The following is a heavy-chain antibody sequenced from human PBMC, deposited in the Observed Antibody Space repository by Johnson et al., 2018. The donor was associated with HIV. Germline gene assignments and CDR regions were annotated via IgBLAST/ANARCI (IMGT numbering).Heavy chain of an antibody. J-gene: IGHJ3*02. Sequence: VQLVESGGGLVQPGGSLRLSCAASGFTFSSYAMSWVRQAPGKGLEWVSSISGSGGTTYYADSVKGRFTISRDNSKNTLYLQMSSLRAEDTAVYYCAKSQDSEDAFDIWGQGTMVTVSS. CDR3: AKSQDSEDAFDI. CDR2: ISGSGGTT. CDR1: GFTFSSYA. D-gene: IGHD2-15*01. V-gene: IGHV3-23*04.